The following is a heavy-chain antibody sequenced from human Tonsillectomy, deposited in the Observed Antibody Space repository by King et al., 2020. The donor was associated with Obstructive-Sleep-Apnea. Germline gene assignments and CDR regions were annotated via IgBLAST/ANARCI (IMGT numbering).Heavy chain of an antibody. CDR2: INTNTGNP. V-gene: IGHV7-4-1*02. CDR1: GYMFNTYV. CDR3: VRYDYHDLGNYYKGWFDP. D-gene: IGHD3-10*01. J-gene: IGHJ5*02. Sequence: QLVQSGSELKKPGASVKVSCKASGYMFNTYVMNWVRQAPGQGLEWMGWINTNTGNPVYAPAFTGRFVFSLDTSVNTAFLQINNLKVEDTAVYYCVRYDYHDLGNYYKGWFDPWGQGTLVTVSS.